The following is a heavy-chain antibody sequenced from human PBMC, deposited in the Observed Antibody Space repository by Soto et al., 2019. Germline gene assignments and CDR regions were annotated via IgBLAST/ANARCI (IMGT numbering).Heavy chain of an antibody. J-gene: IGHJ6*02. CDR1: GGTFSSYA. CDR2: IIPIFGTA. V-gene: IGHV1-69*13. Sequence: ASVKVSCKASGGTFSSYAISWVRQAPGQGLEWMGGIIPIFGTANYAQKFQGRVTITADESTSTAYMELSSLRSEDTAVYYCRCSRLPYPTYGMDVWGQGTTVTVSS. D-gene: IGHD2-2*01. CDR3: RCSRLPYPTYGMDV.